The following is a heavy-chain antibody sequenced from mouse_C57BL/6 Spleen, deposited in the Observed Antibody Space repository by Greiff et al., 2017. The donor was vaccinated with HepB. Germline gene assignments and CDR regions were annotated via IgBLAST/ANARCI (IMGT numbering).Heavy chain of an antibody. Sequence: VQLQQSGAELVKPGASVKMSCKASGYTFTSYWITWVKQRPGQGLEWIGDIYPGSGSTNYNEKFKSKATLTVDTSSSTAYMQLSSLTSEDSAVYYCARSFYGYYAAWFAYWGQGTLVTVSA. V-gene: IGHV1-55*01. CDR2: IYPGSGST. D-gene: IGHD2-3*01. J-gene: IGHJ3*01. CDR3: ARSFYGYYAAWFAY. CDR1: GYTFTSYW.